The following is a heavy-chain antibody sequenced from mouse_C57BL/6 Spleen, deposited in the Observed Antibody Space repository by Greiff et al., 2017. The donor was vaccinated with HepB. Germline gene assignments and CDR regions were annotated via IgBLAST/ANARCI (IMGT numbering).Heavy chain of an antibody. CDR3: ARTDYYGNPFDY. V-gene: IGHV1-69*01. CDR2: IDPSDSYT. Sequence: QVQLQQPGAELVMPGASVKLSCKASGYTFTSYWMHWVKQRPGQGLEWIGEIDPSDSYTNYNQKFKGKSTLTVDKSSSAAYMQLSSLTSEDSAVYYCARTDYYGNPFDYWGQGTTLTVSS. J-gene: IGHJ2*01. D-gene: IGHD1-1*01. CDR1: GYTFTSYW.